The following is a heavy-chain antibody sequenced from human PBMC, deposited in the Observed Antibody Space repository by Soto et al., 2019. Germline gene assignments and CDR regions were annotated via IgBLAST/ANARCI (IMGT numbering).Heavy chain of an antibody. J-gene: IGHJ4*01. CDR3: AKDFPRKRLGDYFDY. CDR1: GFTFSSYG. Sequence: GGSLRLSCAASGFTFSSYGMHWVRQAPGKGLEWVAVISYDGSNKYYADSVKGRFTISRDNSKNTLYLQMNSLRAEDTAVYYCAKDFPRKRLGDYFDYRGPGTLAPVSP. CDR2: ISYDGSNK. V-gene: IGHV3-30*18.